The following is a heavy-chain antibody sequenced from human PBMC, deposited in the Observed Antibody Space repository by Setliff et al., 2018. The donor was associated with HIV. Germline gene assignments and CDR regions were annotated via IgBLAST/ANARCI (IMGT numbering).Heavy chain of an antibody. V-gene: IGHV1-3*01. Sequence: ASVKVSCKASGYTFTSYVMHWVRQAPGQRLEWMGWIDAGNGNTKYSQKFQGRVTFTRDTSASTAYMELSSLRSEDTAVYYCASLDGSESPYIYYYYMDVWGEGTAVTVSS. D-gene: IGHD3-10*01. J-gene: IGHJ6*03. CDR1: GYTFTSYV. CDR3: ASLDGSESPYIYYYYMDV. CDR2: IDAGNGNT.